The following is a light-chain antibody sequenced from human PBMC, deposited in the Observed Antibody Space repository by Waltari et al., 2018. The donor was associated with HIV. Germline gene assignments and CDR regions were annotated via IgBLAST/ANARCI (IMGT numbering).Light chain of an antibody. V-gene: IGKV4-1*01. CDR3: QQYYSPPPT. CDR1: HSVVYTPNAKNY. CDR2: WAT. Sequence: DVVMTQSPDALAVSLGERATINCKATHSVVYTPNAKNYIAWHQQRPGHAPKLRIYWATAREFGVPARFSGRGSGTNFTLTITSLQAEDVAVYYCQQYYSPPPTFGQGTKVEIK. J-gene: IGKJ1*01.